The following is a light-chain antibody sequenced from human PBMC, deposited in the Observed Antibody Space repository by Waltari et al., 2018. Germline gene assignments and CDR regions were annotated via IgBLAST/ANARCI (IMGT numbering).Light chain of an antibody. CDR2: EVS. CDR1: SSDVGAYNY. CDR3: SSYTTSSTVV. Sequence: QSALTQPASVSGSPGQSTTIACTGTSSDVGAYNYVSWYQQHPGKAPKLVLYEVSNRPSGVSNRFSGSKSGNTASLTISGLQAEDEADYYCSSYTTSSTVVFAGGTKLTVL. V-gene: IGLV2-14*01. J-gene: IGLJ2*01.